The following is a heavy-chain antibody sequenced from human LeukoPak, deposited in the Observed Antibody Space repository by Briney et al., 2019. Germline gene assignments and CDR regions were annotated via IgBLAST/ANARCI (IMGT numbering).Heavy chain of an antibody. J-gene: IGHJ4*02. CDR1: GGSISGYY. V-gene: IGHV4-59*01. D-gene: IGHD3-22*01. CDR3: ATYYYDSSGYFDY. CDR2: IYYSGST. Sequence: SETLSVTCTVSGGSISGYYWSWIRQPPGKGVEWIGYIYYSGSTNYNPSLKSRVTIPVVTSKNQFSLKLSSVTAADTAVYYCATYYYDSSGYFDYWGQGTLVTVSS.